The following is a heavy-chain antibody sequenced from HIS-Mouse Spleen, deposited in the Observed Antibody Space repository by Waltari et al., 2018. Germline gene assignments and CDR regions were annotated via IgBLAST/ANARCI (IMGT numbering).Heavy chain of an antibody. CDR1: GFTVSSNY. V-gene: IGHV3-53*01. CDR2: MYRCVSN. Sequence: EVQLVESGGGLIQPGGSLRLSCAASGFTVSSNYMSWVRQAPGKGMECGEVMYRCVSNNSANSGKGRFTIARDKSKNTLYLQMNSLRAEDTAVYYCARVLNWGTFDYWGQGTLVTVSS. D-gene: IGHD7-27*01. J-gene: IGHJ4*02. CDR3: ARVLNWGTFDY.